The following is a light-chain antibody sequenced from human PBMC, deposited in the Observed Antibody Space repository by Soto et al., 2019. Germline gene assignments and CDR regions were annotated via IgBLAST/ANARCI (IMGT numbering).Light chain of an antibody. CDR3: QTYDSSLRGSI. Sequence: QSVLTQPPSVSGAPGQRVTISCTGSRSNIGAGYDVHWYQQLPGTAPKLLIYVTNNRPSGVPDRFSGSKSGASASLAITGLRAEDAADYYCQTYDSSLRGSIFGGGTKLTVL. V-gene: IGLV1-40*01. J-gene: IGLJ2*01. CDR2: VTN. CDR1: RSNIGAGYD.